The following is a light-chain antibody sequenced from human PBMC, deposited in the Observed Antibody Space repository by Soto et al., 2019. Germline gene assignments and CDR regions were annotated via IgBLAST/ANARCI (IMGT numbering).Light chain of an antibody. CDR2: EAS. Sequence: DLQMTQSPSTLSAAIGDKVTITCRASQRISTWLAWYQQKPGKAPKLLIYEASTLETGVPSRFSGSGSGTEFTLTISSLQPDDSATYYCQQANSFPYTFGQGTKLEIK. J-gene: IGKJ2*01. V-gene: IGKV1-5*03. CDR1: QRISTW. CDR3: QQANSFPYT.